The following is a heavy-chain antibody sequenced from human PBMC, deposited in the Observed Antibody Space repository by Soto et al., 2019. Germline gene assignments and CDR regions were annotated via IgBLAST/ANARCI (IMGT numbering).Heavy chain of an antibody. CDR2: IYYSGST. J-gene: IGHJ6*02. V-gene: IGHV4-39*01. CDR1: GGSISSNSYY. D-gene: IGHD3-3*01. Sequence: PSETLSLTCAVSGGSISSNSYYWGWIRQPPGKGLEWIGSIYYSGSTNYSPSLKSRVIIFLDTSKNQFSLKLSSVTAADTAVYYCAKTITIVFYAMAVWGQGTTVTVSS. CDR3: AKTITIVFYAMAV.